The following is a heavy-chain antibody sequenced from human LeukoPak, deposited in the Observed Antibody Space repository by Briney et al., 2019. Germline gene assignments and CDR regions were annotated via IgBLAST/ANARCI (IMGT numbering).Heavy chain of an antibody. CDR1: GYTFTGYY. CDR3: ARDGTRGRCAFDI. V-gene: IGHV1-2*06. J-gene: IGHJ3*02. D-gene: IGHD1-26*01. CDR2: INPNSGGT. Sequence: GASVKVSRKASGYTFTGYYMHWVRQAPGQGLEWMGRINPNSGGTNYAQKFQGRVTMTRDTSISTAYMELSRLRSEDTAVYYCARDGTRGRCAFDIWGQGTMVTVSS.